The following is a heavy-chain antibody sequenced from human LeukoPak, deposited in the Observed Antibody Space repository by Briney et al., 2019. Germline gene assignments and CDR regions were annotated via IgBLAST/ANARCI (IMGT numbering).Heavy chain of an antibody. CDR3: ARQYGDWFDP. CDR2: ISSSGSYI. D-gene: IGHD2/OR15-2a*01. V-gene: IGHV3-21*01. J-gene: IGHJ5*02. Sequence: PGGSLRLSCAASGFTFSSYSMNWVRQAPGKGLEWVSSISSSGSYIYYADSVKGRFTISRDNAKNSLYLQMNSLRAEDTAVYYCARQYGDWFDPWGQGTLVTVSS. CDR1: GFTFSSYS.